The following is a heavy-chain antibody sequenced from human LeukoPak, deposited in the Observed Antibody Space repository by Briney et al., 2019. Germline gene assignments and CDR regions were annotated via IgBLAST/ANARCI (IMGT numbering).Heavy chain of an antibody. V-gene: IGHV4-34*01. CDR3: ARARDWSYYYYYGMDV. CDR2: INHSGST. CDR1: GGSFSGYY. J-gene: IGHJ6*04. Sequence: SETLSLTCAVYGGSFSGYYWSWIRQPPGKGLEWIGEINHSGSTNYNPSLKSRVTISVDTSKNQFSLKLSSVTAADTAVYYCARARDWSYYYYYGMDVWGKGTTVTVSS. D-gene: IGHD3/OR15-3a*01.